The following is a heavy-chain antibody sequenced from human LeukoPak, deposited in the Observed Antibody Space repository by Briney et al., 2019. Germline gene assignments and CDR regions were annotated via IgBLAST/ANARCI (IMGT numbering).Heavy chain of an antibody. CDR3: ARDGDYFDY. CDR1: GFTFSSYS. CDR2: ISGDSRYI. V-gene: IGHV3-21*01. D-gene: IGHD4-17*01. J-gene: IGHJ4*02. Sequence: GGSLRLSCAASGFTFSSYSMNWVRQAPGKGLEWVSAISGDSRYIYYADSVRGRFTISRDNAENSLYLQMNSLRVEDTAVYYCARDGDYFDYWGQGTPVTVSS.